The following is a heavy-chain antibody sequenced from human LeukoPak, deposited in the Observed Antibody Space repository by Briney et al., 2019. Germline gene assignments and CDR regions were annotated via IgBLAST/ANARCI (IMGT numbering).Heavy chain of an antibody. CDR2: IKQDGSEK. D-gene: IGHD3-3*01. Sequence: GGSLRLSCAASGFTFSSYAMSWVRQAPGKGLEWVANIKQDGSEKYYVDSVKGRFTISRDNAKNSLYLQMNSLRAEDTAVYYCARRFFDYWGQGTLVTVSS. CDR1: GFTFSSYA. CDR3: ARRFFDY. J-gene: IGHJ4*02. V-gene: IGHV3-7*01.